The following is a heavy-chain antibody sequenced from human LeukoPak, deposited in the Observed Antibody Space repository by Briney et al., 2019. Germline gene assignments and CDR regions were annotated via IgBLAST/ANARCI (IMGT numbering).Heavy chain of an antibody. CDR1: GGYISSSSYY. J-gene: IGHJ3*02. CDR3: ARGDGDYRARI. D-gene: IGHD4-17*01. V-gene: IGHV4-39*01. Sequence: TSETLSLTCTVSGGYISSSSYYWGWIRQPPGKGLEWIGSIYYSGSTYYNPSLKSRVTISVDTSKNQFSLKLSSVTATDTAVYYCARGDGDYRARIWGQGTMVTVSS. CDR2: IYYSGST.